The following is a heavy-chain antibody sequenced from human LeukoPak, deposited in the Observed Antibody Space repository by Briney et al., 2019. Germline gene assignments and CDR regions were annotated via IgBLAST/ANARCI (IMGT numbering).Heavy chain of an antibody. CDR2: IYYSGST. D-gene: IGHD6-19*01. Sequence: PSETLSLTCTVSGGSISSYYWTWIRQPPGKGLEWIGYIYYSGSTSYNPSLKSRVTISIGTSKNQFSLILSSVTAADTAVYYCARESIAVAGFDYWGQGALVTVSS. CDR3: ARESIAVAGFDY. J-gene: IGHJ4*02. CDR1: GGSISSYY. V-gene: IGHV4-59*01.